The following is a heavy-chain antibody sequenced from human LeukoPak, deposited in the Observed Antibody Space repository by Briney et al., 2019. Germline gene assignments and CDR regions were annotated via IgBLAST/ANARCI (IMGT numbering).Heavy chain of an antibody. J-gene: IGHJ4*02. D-gene: IGHD3-10*01. CDR2: ITGNGGST. Sequence: GGSLRLSCAASGFTFSSNAMSWVRQAPGKGLEWVSVITGNGGSTYYADSVKGRFTISRDNSKNTLSLQMNSLRAGDTAVYYCAKDAVAPGSGGDYFDYWGQGTLVTVSS. V-gene: IGHV3-23*01. CDR3: AKDAVAPGSGGDYFDY. CDR1: GFTFSSNA.